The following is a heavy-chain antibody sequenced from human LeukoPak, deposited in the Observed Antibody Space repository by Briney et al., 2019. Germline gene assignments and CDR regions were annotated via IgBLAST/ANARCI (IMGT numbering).Heavy chain of an antibody. CDR3: ARGIIGYSSSSYSGGSYFDY. D-gene: IGHD6-13*01. V-gene: IGHV4-34*01. Sequence: SETLSLTCAVYGGSFSGYYWSWIRQPPGKGLEWIGEINHSGSTNYNPSLKSRVTISVDTSKNQFSLKLSSVTAADTAVYYCARGIIGYSSSSYSGGSYFDYWGQGTLVTDSS. J-gene: IGHJ4*02. CDR2: INHSGST. CDR1: GGSFSGYY.